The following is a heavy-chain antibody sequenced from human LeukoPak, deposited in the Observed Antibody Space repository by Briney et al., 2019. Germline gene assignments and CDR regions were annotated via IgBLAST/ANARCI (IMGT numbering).Heavy chain of an antibody. Sequence: ASVRVSCKASGYTFTSYGISWVRQAPGQGLEWMGWISAYNGNTNYAQKLQGRVTMTTDTSTSTAYMELRSLRSNDTAVYYCAIFMVRGVIPFDYWGQGTLVTVSS. CDR2: ISAYNGNT. CDR3: AIFMVRGVIPFDY. CDR1: GYTFTSYG. J-gene: IGHJ4*02. V-gene: IGHV1-18*01. D-gene: IGHD3-10*01.